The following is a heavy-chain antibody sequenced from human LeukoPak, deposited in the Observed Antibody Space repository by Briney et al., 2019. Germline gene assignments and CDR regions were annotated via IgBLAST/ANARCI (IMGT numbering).Heavy chain of an antibody. Sequence: PGGSLRLSCAASGFTFSYYSMNWVRQAPGKGLEWVSSISSSSTYIYYAGSVKGRFTISRDNAKNSLYLQMNSLRAEDTAVYYCARAVEMATMAFDYWGQGTLVTVSS. J-gene: IGHJ4*02. D-gene: IGHD5-24*01. CDR3: ARAVEMATMAFDY. V-gene: IGHV3-21*01. CDR2: ISSSSTYI. CDR1: GFTFSYYS.